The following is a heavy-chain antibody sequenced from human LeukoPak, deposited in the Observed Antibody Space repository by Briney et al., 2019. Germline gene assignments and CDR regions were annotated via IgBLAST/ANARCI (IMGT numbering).Heavy chain of an antibody. CDR3: ARGVPYYYGSGSYYYYYMDV. V-gene: IGHV1-69*13. J-gene: IGHJ6*03. CDR2: IIPIFGTA. D-gene: IGHD3-10*01. CDR1: GGTFSSYA. Sequence: ASVKVSCKASGGTFSSYAISWVRQAPGQGLEWMGGIIPIFGTANYAQKFQGRVTITADESTSTAYMELSSLRSEDTAVYYCARGVPYYYGSGSYYYYYMDVWGKRTTVTVSS.